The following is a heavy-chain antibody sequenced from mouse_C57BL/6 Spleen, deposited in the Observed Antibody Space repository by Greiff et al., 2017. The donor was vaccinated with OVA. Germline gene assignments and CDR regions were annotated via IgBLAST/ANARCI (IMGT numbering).Heavy chain of an antibody. CDR3: ARDADGNGWFAY. D-gene: IGHD2-1*01. V-gene: IGHV7-1*01. CDR1: GFTFSDFY. CDR2: SRNKANDYTT. Sequence: EVQVVESGGGLVQSGRSLRLSCATSGFTFSDFYMEWVRQAPGKGLEWIAASRNKANDYTTEYSASVKGRFIVSRDTSQSILYLQMNALRAEDTAIYYCARDADGNGWFAYWGQGTLVTVSA. J-gene: IGHJ3*01.